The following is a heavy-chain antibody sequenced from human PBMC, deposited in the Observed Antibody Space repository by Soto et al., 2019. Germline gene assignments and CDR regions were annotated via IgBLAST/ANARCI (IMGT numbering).Heavy chain of an antibody. J-gene: IGHJ6*02. CDR2: ISYDGSNK. CDR1: GFPFSSYG. Sequence: RLPCTAFGFPFSSYGMHWISPAPGKGLEWVAVISYDGSNKYYADSVKGRFTISRDNSKNTLYLQMNSLRAEDTAVYYCAKDTDGNYYYYGMDFWGHGTTVTVSS. V-gene: IGHV3-30*18. D-gene: IGHD2-15*01. CDR3: AKDTDGNYYYYGMDF.